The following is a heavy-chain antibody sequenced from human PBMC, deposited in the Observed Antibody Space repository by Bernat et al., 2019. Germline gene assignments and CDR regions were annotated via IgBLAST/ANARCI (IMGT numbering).Heavy chain of an antibody. CDR2: ISYDGSNK. V-gene: IGHV3-30*18. Sequence: QVQLVESGRGVVQPGRSLRLSCAASGFTFSSYGMHWVRQAPGKGLEWVAVISYDGSNKYYTDSVKGRFTISRDNSKNTLYLQMDGLTYEDTAVYYCAKRHGADVYDIDYWGQGTLVTVSS. CDR1: GFTFSSYG. D-gene: IGHD3-22*01. J-gene: IGHJ4*02. CDR3: AKRHGADVYDIDY.